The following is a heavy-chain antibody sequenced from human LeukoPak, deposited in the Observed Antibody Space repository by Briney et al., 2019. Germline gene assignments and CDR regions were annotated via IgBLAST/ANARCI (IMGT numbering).Heavy chain of an antibody. CDR3: AKNRWGSVATPDS. CDR2: INSDGSST. V-gene: IGHV3-74*01. Sequence: GGSLRLSCAASGFTFSSYWMHWVRQAPGKGLVWVSRINSDGSSTSYADSVKGRFTISRDNSKNTVYPQMNSLAIEDTAIYYCAKNRWGSVATPDSWGQGTVVTVSS. J-gene: IGHJ4*02. D-gene: IGHD5-12*01. CDR1: GFTFSSYW.